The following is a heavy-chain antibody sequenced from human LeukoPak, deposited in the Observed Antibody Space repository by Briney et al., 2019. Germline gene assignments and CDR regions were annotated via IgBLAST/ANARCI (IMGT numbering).Heavy chain of an antibody. CDR1: GGTFSSYA. V-gene: IGHV1-8*02. J-gene: IGHJ6*02. Sequence: ASVKVSCKASGGTFSSYAISWVRQATGQGLEWMGWMNPNSGNTGYAQKFQGRVTMTRNTSISTAYTELSSLRSEDTAVYYCARRAFYYYYGMDVWGQGTTVTVSS. CDR3: ARRAFYYYYGMDV. CDR2: MNPNSGNT.